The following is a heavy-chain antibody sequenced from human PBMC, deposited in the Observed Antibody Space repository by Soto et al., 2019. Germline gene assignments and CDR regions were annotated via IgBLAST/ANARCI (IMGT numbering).Heavy chain of an antibody. Sequence: TLSLTCAVSGGSISSGGYSWSWIRQPTGKGLEWIGYMYHSGSTYYNPSLKSRVTISIDRSKNQFSLKLSSVTAADTAVYYCARVWGGAFAFWGQGTMVTVSS. CDR1: GGSISSGGYS. CDR3: ARVWGGAFAF. CDR2: MYHSGST. D-gene: IGHD3-10*01. V-gene: IGHV4-30-2*01. J-gene: IGHJ3*01.